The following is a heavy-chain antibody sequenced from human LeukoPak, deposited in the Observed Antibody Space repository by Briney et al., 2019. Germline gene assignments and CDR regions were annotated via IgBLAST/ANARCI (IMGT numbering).Heavy chain of an antibody. Sequence: GESLKISCKGSGYSFTSYWIGWVRQMPGKGLEWMGIIYPGDPDTRYSPSSQGQVTISADKSISTAYLQWSSLKASDTAMYYCARRSGSGWTQYYFDYWGQGTLVTVSS. CDR2: IYPGDPDT. D-gene: IGHD6-19*01. CDR3: ARRSGSGWTQYYFDY. V-gene: IGHV5-51*01. J-gene: IGHJ4*02. CDR1: GYSFTSYW.